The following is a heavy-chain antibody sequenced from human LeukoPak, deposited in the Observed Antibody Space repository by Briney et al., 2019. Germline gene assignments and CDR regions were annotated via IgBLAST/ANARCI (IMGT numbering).Heavy chain of an antibody. J-gene: IGHJ4*02. CDR1: GFTFEDYA. V-gene: IGHV3-9*01. D-gene: IGHD6-13*01. CDR3: AKDSSSWFFGAQDY. Sequence: GGSLRLSCAASGFTFEDYAMNWVRQAPGKGLERVSGISWNSGSIAYADSVKGRFTISRDNAKDSLYLQMNSLRAEDTALYYCAKDSSSWFFGAQDYWGQGTLVTVSS. CDR2: ISWNSGSI.